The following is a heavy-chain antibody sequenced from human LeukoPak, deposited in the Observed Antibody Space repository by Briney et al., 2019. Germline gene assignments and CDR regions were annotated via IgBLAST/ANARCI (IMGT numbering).Heavy chain of an antibody. CDR1: GDSVYSNSAA. CDR3: ARGGGWLHY. Sequence: SQTLSLTCAISGDSVYSNSAAWNWIRQSPSRGLEWLGRTYYRSKWYNGYAASVKGRIIINADTSKNQFSLQLNSVTPEDTAVYYCARGGGWLHYWGQGTLVTVSS. D-gene: IGHD6-19*01. V-gene: IGHV6-1*01. CDR2: TYYRSKWYN. J-gene: IGHJ4*02.